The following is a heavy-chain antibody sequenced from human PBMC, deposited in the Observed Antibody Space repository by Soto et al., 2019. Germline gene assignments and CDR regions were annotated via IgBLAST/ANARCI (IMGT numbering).Heavy chain of an antibody. CDR3: ARVDYYDSSGYYNLLYYYYGTDV. CDR2: ISSSSTI. CDR1: GFTFSSYS. J-gene: IGHJ6*02. D-gene: IGHD3-22*01. Sequence: GGSLRLSCAASGFTFSSYSMNWVRQAPGKGLEWVSYISSSSTIDYADSVKGRFTISRDNAKNSLYLQMNSLRDEDTAVYYCARVDYYDSSGYYNLLYYYYGTDVWGQGTTVTVSS. V-gene: IGHV3-48*02.